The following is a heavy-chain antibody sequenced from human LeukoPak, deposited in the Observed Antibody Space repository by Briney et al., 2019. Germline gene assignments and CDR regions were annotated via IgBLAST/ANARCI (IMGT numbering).Heavy chain of an antibody. CDR2: INHSGST. V-gene: IGHV4-34*01. D-gene: IGHD5-18*01. J-gene: IGHJ4*02. Sequence: SETLSLTCAVYGGSFSGYYWSWIRQPPGKGLEWIGEINHSGSTNYNPSLKSRVTISVDTSKNQFSLKLSPVTAADTAVYYCARGRTRYSYGYYYWGQGTLVTVSS. CDR3: ARGRTRYSYGYYY. CDR1: GGSFSGYY.